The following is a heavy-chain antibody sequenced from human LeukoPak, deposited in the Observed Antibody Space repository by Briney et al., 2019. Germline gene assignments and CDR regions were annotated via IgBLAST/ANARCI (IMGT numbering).Heavy chain of an antibody. CDR3: ASGSYRTYLGN. Sequence: GASVKVSCKASGGTFSSYAISWVRQAPGRGLEWMGRIIPIFGTANYAQKFQGRVTITTDESTSTAYMDLSSLRSEDTAVYYCASGSYRTYLGNWGQGTLVTVSS. J-gene: IGHJ4*02. V-gene: IGHV1-69*05. CDR1: GGTFSSYA. CDR2: IIPIFGTA. D-gene: IGHD1-26*01.